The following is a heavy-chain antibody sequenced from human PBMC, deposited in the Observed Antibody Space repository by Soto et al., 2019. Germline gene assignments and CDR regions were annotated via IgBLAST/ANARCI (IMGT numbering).Heavy chain of an antibody. CDR2: IYWADDK. D-gene: IGHD3-3*01. Sequence: QITLNESGPTLVKPTQPLTLTCTFSGFSLTTSGVGVGWIRQSPGKAPEWLALIYWADDKRYSPSLKSRLTITKDTSKNQVVLTMANLDPADTATYYCAHRVLRTVFGLVTTTAIYFDFWGQGTPVAVSS. J-gene: IGHJ4*02. V-gene: IGHV2-5*02. CDR1: GFSLTTSGVG. CDR3: AHRVLRTVFGLVTTTAIYFDF.